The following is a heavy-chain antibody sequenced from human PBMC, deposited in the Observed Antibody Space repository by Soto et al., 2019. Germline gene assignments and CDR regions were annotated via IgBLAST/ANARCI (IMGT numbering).Heavy chain of an antibody. CDR3: ARILGYCSSTSCSYYFDY. CDR2: IFSNDEK. V-gene: IGHV2-26*01. CDR1: GFSLSNARMG. Sequence: PTLVNPTETLTLTCTVSGFSLSNARMGVSWIRQPPGKALEWLAHIFSNDEKSYSTSLKSRLTISKDTSKSQVVLTMTNMDPVDTATYYCARILGYCSSTSCSYYFDYWGQGTLVTVSS. D-gene: IGHD2-2*03. J-gene: IGHJ4*02.